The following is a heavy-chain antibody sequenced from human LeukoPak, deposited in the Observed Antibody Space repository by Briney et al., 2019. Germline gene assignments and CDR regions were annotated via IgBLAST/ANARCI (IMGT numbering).Heavy chain of an antibody. J-gene: IGHJ4*02. V-gene: IGHV4-39*07. D-gene: IGHD3-3*01. CDR1: GGSISSSSYY. CDR2: IYYSGST. CDR3: ASPLTTSDY. Sequence: PSETLSLTCTVSGGSISSSSYYWGWIRQPPGKGLEWIGSIYYSGSTYYNPSLKSRVTILVDTSKNQFSLKLSSVTAADTAVYYCASPLTTSDYWGQGTLVTVSS.